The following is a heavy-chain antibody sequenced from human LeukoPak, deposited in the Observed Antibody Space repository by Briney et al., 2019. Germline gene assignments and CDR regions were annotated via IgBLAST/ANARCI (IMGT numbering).Heavy chain of an antibody. CDR1: GFTFSSYA. V-gene: IGHV3-23*01. CDR3: ASARRADLRFVEAFRHSKAVRAFDI. CDR2: ISGCGDRT. Sequence: GGSLRLSCAASGFTFSSYAVIWVREARGEGLEWVSAISGCGDRTYCADSVRGMFTISRDNSKNALYLQINRLRGGDRAVFYCASARRADLRFVEAFRHSKAVRAFDIWGQGTMVTVSS. D-gene: IGHD3-10*01. J-gene: IGHJ3*02.